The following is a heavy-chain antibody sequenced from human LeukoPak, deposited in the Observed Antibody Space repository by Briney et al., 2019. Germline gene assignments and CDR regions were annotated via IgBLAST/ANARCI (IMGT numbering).Heavy chain of an antibody. V-gene: IGHV1-69*13. CDR2: IIPIFGTA. D-gene: IGHD1-26*01. Sequence: SVKVSCKASGGTFSSYAITWVRQAPGQGLEWMGGIIPIFGTANYAQKFQGRVTITADESTSTAYMELSSLRSEDTAVYYCAGYLGSYYYYFDYWGQGTLVTVSP. J-gene: IGHJ4*02. CDR1: GGTFSSYA. CDR3: AGYLGSYYYYFDY.